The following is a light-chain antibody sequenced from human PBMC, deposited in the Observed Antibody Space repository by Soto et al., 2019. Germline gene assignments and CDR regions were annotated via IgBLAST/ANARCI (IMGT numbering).Light chain of an antibody. J-gene: IGKJ2*01. CDR3: QQYNNWPPGT. Sequence: EIVMTQSPATLSVSPGERATLSCRASQSVSSNLAWYQQKPGQAPRLLIYGASARATGIPARFSGSGSGTEFPLTTSSLQSADFAIYYCQQYNNWPPGTFGQGTKLEIK. CDR2: GAS. CDR1: QSVSSN. V-gene: IGKV3-15*01.